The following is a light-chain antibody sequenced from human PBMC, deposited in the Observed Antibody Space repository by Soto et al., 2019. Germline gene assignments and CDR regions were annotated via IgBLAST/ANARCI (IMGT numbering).Light chain of an antibody. CDR2: GAS. Sequence: EIVMTQSPATLSVSPGERATLSCRASQSVSSNLAWYQQKPGQAPRLLIYGASTRATGIPARFSGSGSGTEFTLTISSLQSEDFAVYYWQQYNNWPPMYTFGHGTKLEIK. CDR3: QQYNNWPPMYT. V-gene: IGKV3-15*01. J-gene: IGKJ2*01. CDR1: QSVSSN.